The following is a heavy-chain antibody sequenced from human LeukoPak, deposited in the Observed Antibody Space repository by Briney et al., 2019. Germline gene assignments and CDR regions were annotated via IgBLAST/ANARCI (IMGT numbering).Heavy chain of an antibody. CDR3: ARDGWQQLVLVRWFDP. CDR2: IYHSGST. D-gene: IGHD6-13*01. Sequence: SETLSLTCTVSGYSISSGYYWGWIRQPLGKGLEWIGSIYHSGSTYYNPSLKSRGTISVDTSKNQFSLKLSSVTAADTVVYYCARDGWQQLVLVRWFDPWGQGNLVTVSS. V-gene: IGHV4-38-2*02. CDR1: GYSISSGYY. J-gene: IGHJ5*02.